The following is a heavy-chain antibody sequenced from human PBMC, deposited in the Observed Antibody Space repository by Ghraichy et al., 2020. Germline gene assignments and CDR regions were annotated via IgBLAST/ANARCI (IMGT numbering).Heavy chain of an antibody. CDR3: AREGVGATPYYYYYYYMDV. CDR2: IYYSGST. Sequence: SETLSLTCTVSGGSISSYYWSWIRQPPGKGLEWIGYIYYSGSTNYNPSLKSRVTISVDTSKNQFSLKLSSVTAADTAVYYCAREGVGATPYYYYYYYMDVWGKGTTVTVSS. D-gene: IGHD1-26*01. V-gene: IGHV4-59*01. J-gene: IGHJ6*03. CDR1: GGSISSYY.